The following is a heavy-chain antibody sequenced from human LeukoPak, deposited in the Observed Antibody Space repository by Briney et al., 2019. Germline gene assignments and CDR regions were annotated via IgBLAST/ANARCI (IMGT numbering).Heavy chain of an antibody. D-gene: IGHD2-2*01. J-gene: IGHJ6*03. V-gene: IGHV4-30-2*01. CDR2: IYHSGHT. Sequence: SETLSLTCTVSGGSIRSGGYYWTWIRQAPGKGLEWIGYIYHSGHTYYNPSLQSRVTISVDRSKNQFSLKLTSVTAADTAVYFCARYCSSASCSPSGMDVWGKGTTVTVSS. CDR1: GGSIRSGGYY. CDR3: ARYCSSASCSPSGMDV.